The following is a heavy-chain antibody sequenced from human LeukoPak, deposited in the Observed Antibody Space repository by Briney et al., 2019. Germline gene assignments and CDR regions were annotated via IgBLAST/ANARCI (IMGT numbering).Heavy chain of an antibody. J-gene: IGHJ3*02. Sequence: GGCLRLSCAASGFTFSSYAMSWVRQAPGNGLEWVSGISGGAGTTSYADSVKGRFIISRDKSKNTLYLQMSSLRAEDTAVYYCAKLSFVYYFDNSGYSHGAFDIWGQGTMVTVSS. V-gene: IGHV3-23*01. CDR2: ISGGAGTT. CDR3: AKLSFVYYFDNSGYSHGAFDI. D-gene: IGHD3-22*01. CDR1: GFTFSSYA.